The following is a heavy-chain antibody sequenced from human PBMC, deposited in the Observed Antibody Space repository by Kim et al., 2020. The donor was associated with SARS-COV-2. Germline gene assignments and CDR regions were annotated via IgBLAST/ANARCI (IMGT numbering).Heavy chain of an antibody. V-gene: IGHV3-48*02. Sequence: GGSLRLSCAASGFTFSSYSMNWVRQAPGKGLEWVSYISSSSSTIYYADSVKGRFTISRDNAKNSLYLQMNSLRDGDTAVYYCALIAVAGLYYFDYWGQGTLVTVSS. J-gene: IGHJ4*02. CDR2: ISSSSSTI. CDR1: GFTFSSYS. D-gene: IGHD6-19*01. CDR3: ALIAVAGLYYFDY.